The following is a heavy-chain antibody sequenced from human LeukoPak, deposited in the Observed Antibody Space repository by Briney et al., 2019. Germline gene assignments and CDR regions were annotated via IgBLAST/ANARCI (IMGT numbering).Heavy chain of an antibody. V-gene: IGHV1-18*04. CDR3: ARPASPYSSGSFDY. CDR1: GYTFTSYY. CDR2: ISAYNGNT. J-gene: IGHJ4*02. Sequence: ASVRVSCKASGYTFTSYYMHWVRQAPGQGLEWMGWISAYNGNTNYAQKLQGRVTMTTDTSTSTAYMELRSLRSDDTAVYYCARPASPYSSGSFDYWGQGTLVTVSS. D-gene: IGHD6-19*01.